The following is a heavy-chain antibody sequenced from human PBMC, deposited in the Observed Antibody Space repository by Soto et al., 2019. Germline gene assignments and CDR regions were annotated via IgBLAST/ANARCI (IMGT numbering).Heavy chain of an antibody. CDR3: ARVGDYDYGDYPSYNWFDP. D-gene: IGHD4-17*01. J-gene: IGHJ5*02. Sequence: GASVKVSCHASGGTFSSYAIRWVRQASGEGLEWMGGILPIFGTANYAQKFQGRVTITADESTSTAYMELSSLRSEDTAVYYCARVGDYDYGDYPSYNWFDPWGQGTLVTGSS. V-gene: IGHV1-69*13. CDR2: ILPIFGTA. CDR1: GGTFSSYA.